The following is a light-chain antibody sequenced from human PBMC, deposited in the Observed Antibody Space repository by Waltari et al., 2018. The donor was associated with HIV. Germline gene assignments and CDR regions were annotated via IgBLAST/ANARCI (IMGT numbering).Light chain of an antibody. CDR2: DGD. CDR3: CSYAGSSTYVV. J-gene: IGLJ2*01. Sequence: QSALTQSASVSGSPGQSITISCTGTSTDVGSYNFLSWYQQHTGNAPKLIIYDGDKRPSGVSYRFSGSKSGSTASLTISGLQAEDEADYYCCSYAGSSTYVVFGGGTQLTVL. CDR1: STDVGSYNF. V-gene: IGLV2-23*01.